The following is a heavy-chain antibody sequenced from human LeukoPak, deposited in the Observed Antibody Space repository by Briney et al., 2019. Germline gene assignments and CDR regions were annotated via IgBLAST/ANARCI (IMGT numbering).Heavy chain of an antibody. J-gene: IGHJ4*02. CDR2: IRYDGSNK. CDR3: AREGSFYAPWDY. CDR1: GFTFSSYG. V-gene: IGHV3-30*02. Sequence: GGSLRLSCAASGFTFSSYGMHWVRQAPGKGLEWVAFIRYDGSNKYYADSVKGRFTISRDNSKNTLYLQMNSLRAEDTAVYYCAREGSFYAPWDYWGQGTLVTVSS. D-gene: IGHD5/OR15-5a*01.